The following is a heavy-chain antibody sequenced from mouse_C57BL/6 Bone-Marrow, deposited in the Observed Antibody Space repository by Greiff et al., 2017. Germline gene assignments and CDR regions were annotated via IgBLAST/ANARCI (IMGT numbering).Heavy chain of an antibody. CDR2: ISNGGGST. J-gene: IGHJ2*01. Sequence: EVQVVESGGGLVQPGGSLKLSCAASGFTFSDYYMYWVRQTPEKRLEWVAYISNGGGSTYYPDTVKGRFTISRDNAKNTLYLQMRRLKSEDKAMYYCARQGGDYWGQGTTLTVSS. CDR1: GFTFSDYY. V-gene: IGHV5-12*01. CDR3: ARQGGDY.